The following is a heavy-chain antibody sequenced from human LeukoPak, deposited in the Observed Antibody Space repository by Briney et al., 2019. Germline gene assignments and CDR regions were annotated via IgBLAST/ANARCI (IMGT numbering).Heavy chain of an antibody. V-gene: IGHV3-23*01. D-gene: IGHD2-2*02. J-gene: IGHJ5*02. CDR2: ISGSGGST. Sequence: GGSLRLSCAASGFTFSSYAMTWVRQAPGKGLEWVSAISGSGGSTYYAGSVKGRFTISRDNSRDTLYLQINSLRAEDTAVYYCARTAPAAIYWFDPWGQGTLVTVSS. CDR1: GFTFSSYA. CDR3: ARTAPAAIYWFDP.